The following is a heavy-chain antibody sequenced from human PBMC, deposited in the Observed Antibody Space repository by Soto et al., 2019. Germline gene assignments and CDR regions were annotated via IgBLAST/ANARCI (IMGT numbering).Heavy chain of an antibody. V-gene: IGHV1-18*01. CDR3: ARVKDCTNGVCYYNWFDP. CDR2: ISAYNGNT. D-gene: IGHD2-8*01. CDR1: GYTFTSYG. J-gene: IGHJ5*02. Sequence: GASVKVSWKASGYTFTSYGISWVRQAPGQGLEWMGWISAYNGNTNYAQKLQGRVTMTTDTSTSTAYMELRSLRSDDTAVYYCARVKDCTNGVCYYNWFDPWGQGTLVTVSS.